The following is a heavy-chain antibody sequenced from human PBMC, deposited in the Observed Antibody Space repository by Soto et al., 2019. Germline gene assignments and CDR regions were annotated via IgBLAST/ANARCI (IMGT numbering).Heavy chain of an antibody. D-gene: IGHD6-6*01. CDR1: GFTFSSYA. CDR2: ISYDGSNK. V-gene: IGHV3-30-3*01. J-gene: IGHJ6*02. CDR3: ASDQLQLVLASGQYGMDV. Sequence: QVQLVESGGGVVQPGRSLRLSCAASGFTFSSYAMHWVRQAPGKGLEWVAVISYDGSNKYYADSVKGRFTISRDNSKKTLYRQMKSLRAEDTAVYYCASDQLQLVLASGQYGMDVWGRGTTVTVSS.